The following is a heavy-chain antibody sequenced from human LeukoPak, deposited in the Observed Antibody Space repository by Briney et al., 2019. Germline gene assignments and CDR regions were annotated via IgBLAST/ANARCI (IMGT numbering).Heavy chain of an antibody. Sequence: SETLTLTCTVSGGSISSYYWSWIRQPPGKGLEWIGYIYYSGSTNYNPSLKSRVTISVDTSKNQFSLKLSSVTAADTAVYYCAREGKWFGEFNWSDPWGQGTLVTVSS. CDR1: GGSISSYY. J-gene: IGHJ5*02. CDR3: AREGKWFGEFNWSDP. CDR2: IYYSGST. V-gene: IGHV4-59*01. D-gene: IGHD3-10*01.